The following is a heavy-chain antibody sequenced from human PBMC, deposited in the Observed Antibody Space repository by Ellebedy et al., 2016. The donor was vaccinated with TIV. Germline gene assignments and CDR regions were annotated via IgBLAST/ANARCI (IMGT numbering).Heavy chain of an antibody. D-gene: IGHD3-22*01. Sequence: GGSLRLXCAASGFTVSSNYINWVRQAPGKGLDWVSVMYSGGSTFYADSVKGRFTISRDNSKNTLYLQMNSLRAEDTAVYYCARGEGYYDSSGSRKFDYWGQGTLVTVSS. V-gene: IGHV3-53*01. J-gene: IGHJ4*02. CDR1: GFTVSSNY. CDR3: ARGEGYYDSSGSRKFDY. CDR2: MYSGGST.